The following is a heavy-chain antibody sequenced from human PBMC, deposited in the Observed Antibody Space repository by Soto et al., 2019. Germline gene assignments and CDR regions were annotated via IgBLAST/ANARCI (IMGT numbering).Heavy chain of an antibody. CDR1: VGSISSYY. CDR3: ARAFLRRSANFAS. CDR2: ISDSGST. D-gene: IGHD4-17*01. V-gene: IGHV4-59*01. Sequence: PSETLGIPCTLSVGSISSYYWSGIGQPPGKGLEWIGFISDSGSTKYKPSLESRVSISADTSKKVLSLRLSSLTAADTAVYYCARAFLRRSANFASWGQGTLVTAPQ. J-gene: IGHJ4*02.